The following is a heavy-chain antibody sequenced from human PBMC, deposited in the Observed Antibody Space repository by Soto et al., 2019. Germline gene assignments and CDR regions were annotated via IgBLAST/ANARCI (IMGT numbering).Heavy chain of an antibody. Sequence: KSSETLSLTCTVSGGSISSGGNSWSWIRQHPGRGLEWIGYTQYSGSTYYNPSLKSRVTISVDTSKNQFSLKLSSVTAADTAVYYCARGAPMYSSSSGWFDPWGQGTLVTVSS. V-gene: IGHV4-31*03. CDR3: ARGAPMYSSSSGWFDP. J-gene: IGHJ5*02. D-gene: IGHD6-6*01. CDR1: GGSISSGGNS. CDR2: TQYSGST.